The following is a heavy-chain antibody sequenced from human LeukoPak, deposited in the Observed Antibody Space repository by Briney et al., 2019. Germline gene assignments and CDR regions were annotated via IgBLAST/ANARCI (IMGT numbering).Heavy chain of an antibody. V-gene: IGHV6-1*01. D-gene: IGHD3-10*01. J-gene: IGHJ4*02. CDR3: AIDQDAPYYESGSYPNYFDY. Sequence: SQTLSLTCAISGDSVSSTRAAWNWIRQSPSRVLEWLGRTYYRSTRYNDYAVSVKSRITINPDASKNQFSLQLNSVTPEDTAVYYCAIDQDAPYYESGSYPNYFDYWGQGTLVTVSS. CDR1: GDSVSSTRAA. CDR2: TYYRSTRYN.